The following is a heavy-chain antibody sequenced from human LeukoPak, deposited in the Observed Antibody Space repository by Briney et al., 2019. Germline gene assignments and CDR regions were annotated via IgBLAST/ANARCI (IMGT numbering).Heavy chain of an antibody. J-gene: IGHJ4*02. D-gene: IGHD3-22*01. CDR2: INHSGST. CDR1: GGSFSGYY. V-gene: IGHV4-34*01. Sequence: SETLSLTCAVYGGSFSGYYWSWIRQPPGKGLEWIGEINHSGSTNYNPSLKSRVTISADTSKNQFSLKLSSVTAADTAVYYCARGRDYYDSSGYATFDYWGQGTLVTVSS. CDR3: ARGRDYYDSSGYATFDY.